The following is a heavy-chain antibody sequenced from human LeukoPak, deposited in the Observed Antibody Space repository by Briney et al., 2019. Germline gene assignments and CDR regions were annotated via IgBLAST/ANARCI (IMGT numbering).Heavy chain of an antibody. CDR3: AREGRGGLGADDWYFDL. D-gene: IGHD3-10*01. J-gene: IGHJ2*01. CDR2: IGTGGDI. CDR1: GSTFSTYD. Sequence: GGSLTLSCAASGSTFSTYDMHWVRQATGKGLEWVSAIGTGGDIYYADSGKGRFTISRENAKNSLYLQMNSLRDGDTAVYYCAREGRGGLGADDWYFDLWGRGTLVTVSS. V-gene: IGHV3-13*04.